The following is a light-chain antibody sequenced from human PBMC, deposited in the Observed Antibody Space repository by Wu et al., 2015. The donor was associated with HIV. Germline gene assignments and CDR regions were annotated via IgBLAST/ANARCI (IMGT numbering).Light chain of an antibody. J-gene: IGKJ2*03. CDR1: QTVNSNY. V-gene: IGKV3D-20*01. CDR2: DLS. CDR3: QQYGSSPDS. Sequence: EVVLTQSPATLSLSPGERATFSCGASQTVNSNYLAWYQHRPGLAPRLLIYDLSTRATGIPDRFSGSGSGTEFTLTISRLEPEDFAVYYCQQYGSSPDSFGQGTKLEIK.